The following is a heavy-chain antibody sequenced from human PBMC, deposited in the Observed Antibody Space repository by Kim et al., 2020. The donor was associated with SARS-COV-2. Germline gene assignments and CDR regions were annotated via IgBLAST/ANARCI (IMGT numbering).Heavy chain of an antibody. CDR2: IYYSGNT. J-gene: IGHJ4*01. Sequence: SETLSLTCSVSGGSISSGGYYWSWIRQHPGKGLEWIGFIYYSGNTYYNPSLKSRASISLDTSKNQFSLKLSSVTAADTAVYYCGRGHYYDSSGYYDYWG. CDR1: GGSISSGGYY. CDR3: GRGHYYDSSGYYDY. D-gene: IGHD3-22*01. V-gene: IGHV4-31*03.